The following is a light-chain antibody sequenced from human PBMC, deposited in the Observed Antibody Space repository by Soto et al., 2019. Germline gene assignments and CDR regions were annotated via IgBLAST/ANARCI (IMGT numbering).Light chain of an antibody. J-gene: IGKJ4*01. CDR3: MQALQSPT. V-gene: IGKV2-28*01. CDR1: QSLLHRNGYNY. Sequence: DIVMTQSQLSLPVTPGEPASISCRSSQSLLHRNGYNYLDWYLQKPGQSPQLLIYLGSNRASGVPDRFSGSGSGTDFTLTISRVEAEDVWVYYCMQALQSPTFGGGTKVDIK. CDR2: LGS.